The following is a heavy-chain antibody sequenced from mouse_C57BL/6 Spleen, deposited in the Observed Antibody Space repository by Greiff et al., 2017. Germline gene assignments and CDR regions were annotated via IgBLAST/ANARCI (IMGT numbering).Heavy chain of an antibody. J-gene: IGHJ2*01. CDR2: INPGSGGT. CDR3: ARLEANYFDY. CDR1: GYAFTNYL. V-gene: IGHV1-54*01. Sequence: VQLQQSGAELVRPGTSVKVSCKASGYAFTNYLIEWVKQRPGQGLEWIGVINPGSGGTNYNEKFKGKATLTADKSSSTAYMQLRSLTSEDSAVYFCARLEANYFDYWGQGTTLTVSS.